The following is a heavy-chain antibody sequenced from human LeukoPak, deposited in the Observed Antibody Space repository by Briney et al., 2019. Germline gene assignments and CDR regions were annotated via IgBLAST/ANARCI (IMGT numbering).Heavy chain of an antibody. CDR1: GGSISSSSYY. Sequence: KTSETLSLTCTVSGGSISSSSYYWGWIRQPPGKGLEWIGSIYYSGSTYYNPSLKSRVTISVDRSKNQFSLKLSSVTAADTAVYYCARDGYSPGAFDIWGQGTMVTVSS. V-gene: IGHV4-39*07. CDR3: ARDGYSPGAFDI. D-gene: IGHD5-24*01. J-gene: IGHJ3*02. CDR2: IYYSGST.